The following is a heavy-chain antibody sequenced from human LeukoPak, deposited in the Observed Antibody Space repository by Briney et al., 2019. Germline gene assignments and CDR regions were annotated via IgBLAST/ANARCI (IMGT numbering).Heavy chain of an antibody. J-gene: IGHJ4*02. D-gene: IGHD3-22*01. CDR3: ARWGYFDSSGYSVVEY. V-gene: IGHV4-59*01. CDR1: GGSISSYY. Sequence: PSETLSLTCTVSGGSISSYYWSWIRQPPGERLEWIGWIHYSGSTAYNPSLESRVTMPVDTSKNHVSLKMTSVTAADTATYYCARWGYFDSSGYSVVEYWGQGALVTVSS. CDR2: IHYSGST.